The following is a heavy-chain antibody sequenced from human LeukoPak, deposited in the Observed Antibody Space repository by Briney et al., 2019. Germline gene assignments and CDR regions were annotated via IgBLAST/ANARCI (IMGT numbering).Heavy chain of an antibody. CDR1: GFTFDDYA. CDR2: ISWNSGSI. V-gene: IGHV3-9*01. D-gene: IGHD2/OR15-2a*01. Sequence: GGSLRLSCAAPGFTFDDYAMRWVRQAPGKGLEWVSGISWNSGSIGYADSVKGRFTISRDNAKNSLYLQMNSLRAEDTALYYCAKSNFDYWGQGTLVTVSS. CDR3: AKSNFDY. J-gene: IGHJ4*02.